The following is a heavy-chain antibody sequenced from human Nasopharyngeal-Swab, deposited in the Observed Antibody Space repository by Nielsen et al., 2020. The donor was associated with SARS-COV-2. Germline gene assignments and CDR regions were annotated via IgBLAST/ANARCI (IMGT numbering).Heavy chain of an antibody. D-gene: IGHD3-22*01. CDR2: ISGSGGST. J-gene: IGHJ4*02. CDR3: AKEGGPTTIVVVIPYYFDY. V-gene: IGHV3-23*01. CDR1: GFTFSSYA. Sequence: GEDLKISCAASGFTFSSYAMSWVRQAPGKGLEWVSGISGSGGSTYYADSVKGRFTISRDNSKNTLYLQMNSLRAEDTAVYYCAKEGGPTTIVVVIPYYFDYWGQGTLVTVSS.